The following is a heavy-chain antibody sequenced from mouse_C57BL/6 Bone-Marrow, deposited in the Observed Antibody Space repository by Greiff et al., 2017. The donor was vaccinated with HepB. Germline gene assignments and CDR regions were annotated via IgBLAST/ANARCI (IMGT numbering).Heavy chain of an antibody. V-gene: IGHV1-69*01. CDR1: GYTFTSYW. CDR2: IDPSDSYT. D-gene: IGHD2-2*01. Sequence: QVQLKQSGAELVMPGASVKLSCKASGYTFTSYWMHWVKQRPGQGLEWIGEIDPSDSYTNYNQKFKGKSTLTVDKSSSTAYMQLSSLTSEDSAVYYCARSRGGLPPPYWGQGTLVTVSA. J-gene: IGHJ3*01. CDR3: ARSRGGLPPPY.